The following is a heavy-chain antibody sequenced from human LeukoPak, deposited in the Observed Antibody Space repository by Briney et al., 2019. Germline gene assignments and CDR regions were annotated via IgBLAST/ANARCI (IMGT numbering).Heavy chain of an antibody. CDR2: INPDGSEK. CDR1: GFIFSNHA. V-gene: IGHV3-7*05. D-gene: IGHD6-19*01. Sequence: PGGSLRLSCAASGFIFSNHAMAWVRQAPGKGLEWVASINPDGSEKYYVDSVRGRFTISRDNARNSLYLQMNSLRAEDTAVYYCARDQVVAGFRPPFDYWGQGTLLTVSS. J-gene: IGHJ4*02. CDR3: ARDQVVAGFRPPFDY.